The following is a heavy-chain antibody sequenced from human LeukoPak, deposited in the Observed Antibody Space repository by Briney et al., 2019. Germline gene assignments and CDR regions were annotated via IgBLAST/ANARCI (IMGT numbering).Heavy chain of an antibody. CDR2: ISSSSSYI. J-gene: IGHJ4*02. CDR3: ARARLWEPYYFDY. CDR1: GSTFSSYS. D-gene: IGHD1-26*01. Sequence: GGSLRLSCAASGSTFSSYSMNWVRQAPGKGLEWVSSISSSSSYIYYADSVKGRFTISRDNAKNSLYLQMNSLRAEDTAVYYCARARLWEPYYFDYWGQGTLVTVSS. V-gene: IGHV3-21*01.